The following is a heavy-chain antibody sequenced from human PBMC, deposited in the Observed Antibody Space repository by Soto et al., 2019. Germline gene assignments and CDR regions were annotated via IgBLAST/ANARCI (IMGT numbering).Heavy chain of an antibody. CDR1: GGSFSGYY. J-gene: IGHJ6*02. V-gene: IGHV4-34*01. Sequence: QVQLQQWGAGLLKPSETLSLTCAVYGGSFSGYYWSWIRQPPGKGLEWIGEINHSGSTNYNPSLMCGADMSVDPSKDDLAVKLSAVSAAGTAVYYCARGGGYMGVTPPYYYYGMDLWGQGTTVTVSS. CDR2: INHSGST. D-gene: IGHD5-18*01. CDR3: ARGGGYMGVTPPYYYYGMDL.